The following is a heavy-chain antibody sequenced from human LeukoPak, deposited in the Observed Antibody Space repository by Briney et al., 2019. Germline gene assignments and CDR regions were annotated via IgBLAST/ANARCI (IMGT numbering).Heavy chain of an antibody. CDR1: GFTFSSYS. V-gene: IGHV3-21*01. D-gene: IGHD5-12*01. J-gene: IGHJ3*02. Sequence: GGSLRLSCAASGFTFSSYSMNWVRQAPGKGLEWVSSISGSSSYIYYADSVKGRFTISRDNAKNSLYLQMNSLRAEDTAVYYCARLRSSPGAFDIWGQGTMVTVSS. CDR3: ARLRSSPGAFDI. CDR2: ISGSSSYI.